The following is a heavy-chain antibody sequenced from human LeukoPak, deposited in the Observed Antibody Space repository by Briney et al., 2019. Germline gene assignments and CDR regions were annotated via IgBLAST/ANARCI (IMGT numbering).Heavy chain of an antibody. CDR2: ISGSGSSK. J-gene: IGHJ4*02. V-gene: IGHV3-21*01. CDR3: ARAGYSYAWPDFDY. D-gene: IGHD5-18*01. Sequence: GGSLTLSCAASGLTFSSYAMNWARHARGRGLEWVSSISGSGSSKDYADSVKGRFTMSRDNAKHSLYLQMDSLRAEDTAVYYCARAGYSYAWPDFDYWGQGTLVTVSS. CDR1: GLTFSSYA.